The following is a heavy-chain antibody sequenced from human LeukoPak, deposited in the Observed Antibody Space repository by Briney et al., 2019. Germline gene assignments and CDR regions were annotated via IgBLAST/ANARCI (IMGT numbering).Heavy chain of an antibody. V-gene: IGHV3-11*04. CDR3: ARARWLQSGNFDY. D-gene: IGHD5-24*01. J-gene: IGHJ4*02. CDR1: GFTFSDYY. CDR2: ISSSGSTI. Sequence: GESPKISCASSGFTFSDYYMSWIRQAPGEGLGWVSYISSSGSTIYYADSVKGRFTISRDNAKNSLYLQMNSLRAEDTAVYYCARARWLQSGNFDYWGQGTLVTVSS.